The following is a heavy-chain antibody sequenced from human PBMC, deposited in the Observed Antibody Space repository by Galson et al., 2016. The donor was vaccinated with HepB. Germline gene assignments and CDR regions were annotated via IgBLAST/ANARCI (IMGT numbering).Heavy chain of an antibody. D-gene: IGHD3-10*01. CDR1: GFTFSSYA. CDR2: ISSSGEHI. CDR3: AKVGFSDLDH. Sequence: FLRLSCAVSGFTFSSYAMSWVRQSPGKGLEWVSSISSSGEHISFADSVKGRLTISRDNSKNTVSLLMSSLRVEDTAIYYCAKVGFSDLDHWGQGTLVTVSS. V-gene: IGHV3-23*01. J-gene: IGHJ4*02.